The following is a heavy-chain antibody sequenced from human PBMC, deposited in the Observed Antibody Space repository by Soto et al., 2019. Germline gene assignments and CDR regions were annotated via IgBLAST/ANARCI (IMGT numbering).Heavy chain of an antibody. J-gene: IGHJ4*02. CDR3: AREKRANGYFDY. CDR1: GFAFSSYY. CDR2: IKQDEREK. D-gene: IGHD4-17*01. V-gene: IGHV3-7*01. Sequence: EVKLVESGGGLVQPGGSLRLSCAASGFAFSSYYMSWVRQAPGKGLEWVANIKQDEREKYYLDSVKGRFTISRDDAKNSLFLQMNSLRVDDTAVYYCAREKRANGYFDYWGQGTLVTVSS.